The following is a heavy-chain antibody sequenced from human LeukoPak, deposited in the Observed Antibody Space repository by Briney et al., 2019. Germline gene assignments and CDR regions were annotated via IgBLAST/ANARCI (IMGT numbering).Heavy chain of an antibody. D-gene: IGHD1-7*01. CDR3: ARGYNWNYPIDY. V-gene: IGHV3-21*05. J-gene: IGHJ4*02. CDR2: ISSNSSYI. Sequence: GGSLRLSCAASGFTFSSYGMSWVRQAPGKGLEWVSYISSNSSYIYYADSLKGRFTISRDNAKSSLYLQMNSLRAEDTAVYYCARGYNWNYPIDYWGQGTLVTVSS. CDR1: GFTFSSYG.